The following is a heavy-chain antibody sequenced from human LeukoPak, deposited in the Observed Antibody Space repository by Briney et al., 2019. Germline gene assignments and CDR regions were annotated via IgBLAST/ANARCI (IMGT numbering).Heavy chain of an antibody. CDR3: ARVVPSIAALDY. Sequence: PSETLSLTCAVYGGSFSGYYWSWIRQPPGKGLEWIGEINHSGSTNYNPSLKSRVTISVDTSKNQFSLKLSSVTAADTAVYYCARVVPSIAALDYWGQGTLVTVSS. V-gene: IGHV4-34*01. CDR1: GGSFSGYY. CDR2: INHSGST. D-gene: IGHD6-6*01. J-gene: IGHJ4*02.